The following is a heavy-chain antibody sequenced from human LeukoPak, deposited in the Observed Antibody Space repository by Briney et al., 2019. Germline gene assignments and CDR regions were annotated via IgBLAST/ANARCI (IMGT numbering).Heavy chain of an antibody. D-gene: IGHD1-14*01. CDR3: ARVRGNQPYYFDY. Sequence: GGSLRLSCAASGFTFSSFEMNWVRQAPGKGLEWVSYISSSGSTIYYADSVKGRFTISGDNAKNSLYLQMNSLRAEDTAVYYCARVRGNQPYYFDYWGQGTLVTVSS. CDR2: ISSSGSTI. CDR1: GFTFSSFE. J-gene: IGHJ4*02. V-gene: IGHV3-48*03.